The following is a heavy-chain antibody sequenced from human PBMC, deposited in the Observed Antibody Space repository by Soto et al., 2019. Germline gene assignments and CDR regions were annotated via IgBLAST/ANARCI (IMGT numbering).Heavy chain of an antibody. CDR2: IYNIGRT. J-gene: IGHJ4*02. Sequence: PSETLSLTCTVGSISTYYWNWIRQPPGKGLEWIGYIYNIGRTNYNPSLKSRVTMSIDTSKNQFSLKLSSVTAADTAVYYCAAGGGLPRYYWGQGTLVTVSS. CDR3: AAGGGLPRYY. D-gene: IGHD5-12*01. V-gene: IGHV4-59*12. CDR1: GSISTYY.